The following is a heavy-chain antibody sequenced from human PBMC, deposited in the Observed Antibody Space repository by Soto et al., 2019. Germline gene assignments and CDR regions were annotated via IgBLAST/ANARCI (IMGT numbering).Heavy chain of an antibody. Sequence: PSETLCLTCAVYGGSFGGYYWSWIRKPQGKGLEWIGYINHSGSTNYNPSLKSRVTISVDTSKNQFSLKLSSVTAADTAVYYCARVMYYYDSSGAIYAFDIWGQGTMVTVSS. V-gene: IGHV4-34*01. CDR1: GGSFGGYY. D-gene: IGHD3-22*01. CDR2: INHSGST. CDR3: ARVMYYYDSSGAIYAFDI. J-gene: IGHJ3*02.